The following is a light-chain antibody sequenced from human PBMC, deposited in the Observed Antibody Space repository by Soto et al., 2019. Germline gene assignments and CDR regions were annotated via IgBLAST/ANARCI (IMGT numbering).Light chain of an antibody. V-gene: IGKV3-11*01. Sequence: EIVLTQSPATLSLSPGERATLSCRASQSVSSYLAWYQQKPGQAPRLLIYDASNRATGLPARFSGSGSGTDFTLTISSLEPEYFAVYYCQQRSNWPPWTFGQGTKVEIK. J-gene: IGKJ1*01. CDR3: QQRSNWPPWT. CDR1: QSVSSY. CDR2: DAS.